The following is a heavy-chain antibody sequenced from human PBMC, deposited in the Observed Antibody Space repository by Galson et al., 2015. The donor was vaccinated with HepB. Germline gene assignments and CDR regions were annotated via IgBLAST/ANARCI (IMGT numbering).Heavy chain of an antibody. CDR2: IWSDGSNK. V-gene: IGHV3-33*01. J-gene: IGHJ6*03. CDR3: ARESGTTYDNFWTRSGYYMDV. CDR1: GFTFSSNG. D-gene: IGHD3-3*01. Sequence: SLRLSCAASGFTFSSNGMHWVRQAPGKGLEWVAVIWSDGSNKYYADSVKGRFTISRDNSKNTLYLQMNSLRADDTAAYYCARESGTTYDNFWTRSGYYMDVWGKGTTVTVSS.